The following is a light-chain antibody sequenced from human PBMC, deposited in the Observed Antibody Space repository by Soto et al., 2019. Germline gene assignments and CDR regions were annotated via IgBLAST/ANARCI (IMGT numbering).Light chain of an antibody. V-gene: IGKV1-5*01. CDR2: DAS. J-gene: IGKJ1*01. CDR3: QQYNSYSWT. Sequence: DIQMTQSPSSLYGSIGDRGTITCRASQTISSWLAWYQQKQWKAPKILIYDASSLESGVPSRFSGSGSGTECTLTISRLQPDDFATYYCQQYNSYSWTFGQGTKVDIK. CDR1: QTISSW.